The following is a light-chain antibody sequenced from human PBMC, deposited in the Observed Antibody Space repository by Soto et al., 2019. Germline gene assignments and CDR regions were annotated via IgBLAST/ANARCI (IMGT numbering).Light chain of an antibody. V-gene: IGKV1-5*03. Sequence: DIQMTQSPSTLSETVLDRVTITCLASQRFNRWLAWFQQKPGKAPNLLIYEASTLESGVPSRFSGSGSGTEFTLTISSLQPDDFATYYCLQYTSYPRTFGQGTKVDIK. J-gene: IGKJ1*01. CDR2: EAS. CDR1: QRFNRW. CDR3: LQYTSYPRT.